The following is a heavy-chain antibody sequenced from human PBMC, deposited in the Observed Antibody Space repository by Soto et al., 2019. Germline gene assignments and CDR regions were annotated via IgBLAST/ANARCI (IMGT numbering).Heavy chain of an antibody. CDR3: ARDRGFMTVPYYHKDVDV. CDR2: IIPMFATT. V-gene: IGHV1-69*12. CDR1: GGGVSKYA. J-gene: IGHJ6*01. D-gene: IGHD3-16*01. Sequence: QVQLVQSGAEVKKPGSSVKVSCKASGGGVSKYAITWVRQAPGQGLEWMGGIIPMFATTDYAQKFQGRVTITADESTSTAYMELSRLTSDDTAVYYCARDRGFMTVPYYHKDVDVW.